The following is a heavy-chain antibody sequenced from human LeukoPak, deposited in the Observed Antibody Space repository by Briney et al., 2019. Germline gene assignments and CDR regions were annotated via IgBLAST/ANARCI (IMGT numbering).Heavy chain of an antibody. CDR2: IIPILGIA. J-gene: IGHJ2*01. Sequence: SVKVSCKASGYTFTSYGISWVRQAPGQGLEWMGRIIPILGIANYAQKFQGRVTITADKSTSTAYMELSSLRSEDTAVYYCARIHDYGDGNFDLWGRGTLVTVSS. CDR3: ARIHDYGDGNFDL. V-gene: IGHV1-69*04. D-gene: IGHD4-17*01. CDR1: GYTFTSYG.